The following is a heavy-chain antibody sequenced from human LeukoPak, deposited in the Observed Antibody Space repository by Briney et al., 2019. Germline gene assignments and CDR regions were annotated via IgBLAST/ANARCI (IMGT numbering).Heavy chain of an antibody. CDR3: ARHENYYDSSGYYYGYYYMDV. D-gene: IGHD3-22*01. CDR2: IYYSGST. J-gene: IGHJ6*03. CDR1: GGSISSSSYY. Sequence: SETLSLTCTVSGGSISSSSYYWGWIRQPPGKGLEWIGSIYYSGSTYYNPSLKSRGTISVDTSKNQFSLKLSSVTAADTAVYYCARHENYYDSSGYYYGYYYMDVWGKGTTVTVSS. V-gene: IGHV4-39*01.